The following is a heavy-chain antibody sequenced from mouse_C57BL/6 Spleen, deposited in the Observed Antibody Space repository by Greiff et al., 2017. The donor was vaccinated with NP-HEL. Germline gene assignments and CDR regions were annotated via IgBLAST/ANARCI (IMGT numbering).Heavy chain of an antibody. CDR3: ARHRGDYYGSSYAMDY. V-gene: IGHV5-6*01. D-gene: IGHD1-1*01. CDR2: ISSGGSYT. J-gene: IGHJ4*01. Sequence: EVMLVESGGDLVKPGGSLKLSCAASGFTFSSYGMSWVRQTPDKRLEWVATISSGGSYTYYPDSVKGRFTIPSDNAKNTLYLQMSSLKSEDTAMYYWARHRGDYYGSSYAMDYWGQGTSVTVSS. CDR1: GFTFSSYG.